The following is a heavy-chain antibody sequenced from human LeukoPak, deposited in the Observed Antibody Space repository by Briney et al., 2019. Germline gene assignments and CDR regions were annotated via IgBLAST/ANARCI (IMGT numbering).Heavy chain of an antibody. CDR3: ATRYNWNDELFDY. Sequence: ASVKVSCKVSGYTLTELSMHWVRQAPGKGPEWMGGFDPEDGETIYAQKFQGRVTMTEDTSTDTAYMELSSLRSEDTAVYYCATRYNWNDELFDYWGQGTLVTVSS. CDR2: FDPEDGET. V-gene: IGHV1-24*01. D-gene: IGHD1-20*01. CDR1: GYTLTELS. J-gene: IGHJ4*02.